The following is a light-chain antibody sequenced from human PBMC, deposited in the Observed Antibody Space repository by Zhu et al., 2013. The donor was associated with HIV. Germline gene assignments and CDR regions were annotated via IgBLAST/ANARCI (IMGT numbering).Light chain of an antibody. CDR2: AAS. J-gene: IGKJ2*01. V-gene: IGKV1-27*01. CDR3: QKHNSAPHT. CDR1: QDINDY. Sequence: DIQMTQSPSSLSASVGDRVTITCRASQDINDYLAWYQQKPGKVPKLLIYAASTLQSGVPSRFSGSGSGTDFALTISNLQPDDVATYYCQKHNSAPHTFGQGTKLEIK.